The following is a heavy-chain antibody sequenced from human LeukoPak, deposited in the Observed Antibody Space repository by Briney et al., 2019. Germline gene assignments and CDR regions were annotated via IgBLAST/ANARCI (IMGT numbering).Heavy chain of an antibody. CDR2: IYYSGST. D-gene: IGHD2-15*01. CDR1: GGSISSSSYY. J-gene: IGHJ4*02. V-gene: IGHV4-39*01. Sequence: PSETLSLTCTVSGGSISSSSYYWGWIRPPPGKGLGWIGSIYYSGSTYYNPSLKSRVTICVDTSKNQFSLKLSSVTAADTAVYYCSRQITDIVVVVAATFFDYWGQGTLVTVSS. CDR3: SRQITDIVVVVAATFFDY.